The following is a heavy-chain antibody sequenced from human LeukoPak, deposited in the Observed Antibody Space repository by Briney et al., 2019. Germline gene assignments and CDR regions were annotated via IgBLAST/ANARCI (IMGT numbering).Heavy chain of an antibody. D-gene: IGHD1/OR15-1a*01. Sequence: GRSLRLSCAASGFKFSDHYIDWVRQAPGKGLEWVGRSRNKASSYTTEYAASVEGRFTISRDVSESSLYLQMNSLRTEDTAVYYCGRIAISANNGMDVWGQGTTVTVSS. CDR3: GRIAISANNGMDV. CDR1: GFKFSDHY. V-gene: IGHV3-72*01. CDR2: SRNKASSYTT. J-gene: IGHJ6*02.